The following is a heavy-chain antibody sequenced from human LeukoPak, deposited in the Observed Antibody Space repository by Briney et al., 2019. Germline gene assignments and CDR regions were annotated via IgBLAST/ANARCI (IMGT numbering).Heavy chain of an antibody. CDR1: GSRVTNFW. J-gene: IGHJ5*02. CDR2: IYSGDSET. D-gene: IGHD2-15*01. V-gene: IGHV5-51*01. CDR3: ARHLRGYRSGGTCWDNWLDP. Sequence: GESLKISCKASGSRVTNFWIGWVRQLPGKGLEWMGIIYSGDSETRYSPSFQGQVTISFDTSIKTSFLQWSSLKASDTGTYCARHLRGYRSGGTCWDNWLDPWGQGTLVIVSS.